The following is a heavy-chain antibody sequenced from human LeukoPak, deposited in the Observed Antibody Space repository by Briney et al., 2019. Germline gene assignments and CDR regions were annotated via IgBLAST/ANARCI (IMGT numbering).Heavy chain of an antibody. D-gene: IGHD3-22*01. CDR1: GGSISSSNW. CDR3: ARDHAPITMIVPHYFDY. J-gene: IGHJ4*02. Sequence: PSGTLSLTCAVSGGSISSSNWWSWVRQPPGKGLEWIGEIYHSGSTNYNPSLKSRVTISVDKSKNQFSLKLSSVTAADTAVYYCARDHAPITMIVPHYFDYWGQGTLVTVSS. V-gene: IGHV4-4*02. CDR2: IYHSGST.